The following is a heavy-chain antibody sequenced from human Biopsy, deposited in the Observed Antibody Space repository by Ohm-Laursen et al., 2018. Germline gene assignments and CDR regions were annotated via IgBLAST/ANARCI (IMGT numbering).Heavy chain of an antibody. V-gene: IGHV3-7*01. CDR3: VRGRSMDV. Sequence: SLRLSCAAFGFTFSSSWMTWVRQAPGKGLEWVAMIKQDGSEDYYVDSVKGRFTISRGNAQKSLDLQLNSLRAEDTAVYYCVRGRSMDVWGQGTTVTVSS. CDR2: IKQDGSED. J-gene: IGHJ6*02. CDR1: GFTFSSSW.